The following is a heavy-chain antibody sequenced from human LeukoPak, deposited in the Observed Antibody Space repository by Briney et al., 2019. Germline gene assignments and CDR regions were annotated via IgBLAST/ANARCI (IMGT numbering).Heavy chain of an antibody. V-gene: IGHV3-30*02. J-gene: IGHJ6*03. Sequence: GGSLRLSCAASGFTFSSYGMHWVRQAPGKGLEWVAFIRYDGSNKYYADPVKGRFTISRDNSKNTLYLQMNSLRAEDTAVYYCAKGTLSLVYYYYYMDVWGKGTTVTISS. CDR3: AKGTLSLVYYYYYMDV. D-gene: IGHD2-8*02. CDR2: IRYDGSNK. CDR1: GFTFSSYG.